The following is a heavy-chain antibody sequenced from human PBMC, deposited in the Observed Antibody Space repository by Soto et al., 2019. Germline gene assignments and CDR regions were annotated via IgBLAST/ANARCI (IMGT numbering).Heavy chain of an antibody. CDR3: ARSIVAAGNRWFDP. V-gene: IGHV2-70*04. J-gene: IGHJ5*02. CDR1: GFSLITIGMR. CDR2: IDWDDDK. D-gene: IGHD6-13*01. Sequence: SGPTLVNPTQTLTLTCTVSGFSLITIGMRVSWIRQPPGKALEWLARIDWDDDKLYSTSLKTRLTISKDTSKNQVVLTMTNMDPVDTATYYCARSIVAAGNRWFDPWGQGTLVTVSS.